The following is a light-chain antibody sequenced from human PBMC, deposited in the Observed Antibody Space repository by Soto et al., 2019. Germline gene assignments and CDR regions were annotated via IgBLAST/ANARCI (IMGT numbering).Light chain of an antibody. CDR3: QQSYSTPPT. CDR1: QRISNY. Sequence: DIQMTQSPSSLSASVGDRVTISCRASQRISNYLNWYQQKPGKAPKLLIYAASSLQSGVPSRFSGSGSGTDFTLTISSLQPEDVATYYCQQSYSTPPTFGGGTKVEIK. CDR2: AAS. J-gene: IGKJ4*01. V-gene: IGKV1-39*01.